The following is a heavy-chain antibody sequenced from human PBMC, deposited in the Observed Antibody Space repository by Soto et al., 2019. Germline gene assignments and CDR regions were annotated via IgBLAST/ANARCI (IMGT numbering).Heavy chain of an antibody. V-gene: IGHV3-7*01. Sequence: PGGSLRLSCVVSGFRFSSVWMTWARQAPGKGLECVANIKYDGSEEYYVDSVKGRFTISRDNAKNSLYLQMNSLRDEYSAMYDYETDPRCQGHWGKGTLVT. CDR3: ETDPRCQGH. CDR1: GFRFSSVW. CDR2: IKYDGSEE. J-gene: IGHJ4*02. D-gene: IGHD2-8*01.